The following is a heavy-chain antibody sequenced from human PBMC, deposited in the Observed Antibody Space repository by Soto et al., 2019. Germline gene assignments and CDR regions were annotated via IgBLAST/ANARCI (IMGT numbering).Heavy chain of an antibody. CDR1: GYTFTSYG. V-gene: IGHV1-18*01. CDR3: ARVYCSGGSCYRLFDY. D-gene: IGHD2-15*01. Sequence: ASVKVSCKASGYTFTSYGISWVRQAPGQGLEWMGWISAYNGNTNYAQKLQGRVTMTTDTSTSTAYMELRSLRSDDTAVYYCARVYCSGGSCYRLFDYWCQGALVTVSS. CDR2: ISAYNGNT. J-gene: IGHJ4*02.